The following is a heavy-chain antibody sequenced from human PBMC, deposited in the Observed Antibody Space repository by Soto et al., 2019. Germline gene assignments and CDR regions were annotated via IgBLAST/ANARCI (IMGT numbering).Heavy chain of an antibody. CDR3: AKDGGLRFLEWTYKHYYGMDV. V-gene: IGHV3-33*06. CDR1: GFTFSSYG. D-gene: IGHD3-3*01. CDR2: IWYDGSNK. J-gene: IGHJ6*02. Sequence: GGSLRLSCAASGFTFSSYGMHWVRQAPGKGLEWVAVIWYDGSNKYYADSVKGRFTISRDNSKNTLYLQMNSLRAEDTAVYYCAKDGGLRFLEWTYKHYYGMDVWGQGTTVTVSS.